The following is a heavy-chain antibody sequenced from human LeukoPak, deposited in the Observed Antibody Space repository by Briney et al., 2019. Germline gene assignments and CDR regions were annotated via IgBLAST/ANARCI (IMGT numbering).Heavy chain of an antibody. CDR1: GYTSSSYW. CDR3: ARRMAGAGMYYFDY. D-gene: IGHD6-13*01. Sequence: GESLKISCKVSGYTSSSYWIGWVRQMPGKGLEWMGIIYLGDSESRYSPSFQGQVTFSAYKSISTAYLQWSSLKASDTAMYYCARRMAGAGMYYFDYWGQGTLVSVSS. V-gene: IGHV5-51*01. J-gene: IGHJ4*02. CDR2: IYLGDSES.